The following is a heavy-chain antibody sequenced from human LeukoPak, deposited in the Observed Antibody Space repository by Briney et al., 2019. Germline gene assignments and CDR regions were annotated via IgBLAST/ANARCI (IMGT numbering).Heavy chain of an antibody. D-gene: IGHD3-3*01. J-gene: IGHJ4*02. V-gene: IGHV1-2*06. CDR3: ATRRVFGVVIITHFDY. CDR1: GYTFTGYY. CDR2: INPNSGGT. Sequence: GASVKVSCKASGYTFTGYYMHWVRQAPGQGLEWMGRINPNSGGTNYAQKFQGRVTMTRGTSISTAYMELSSLRSEDTAVYYCATRRVFGVVIITHFDYWGQGTLVTVSS.